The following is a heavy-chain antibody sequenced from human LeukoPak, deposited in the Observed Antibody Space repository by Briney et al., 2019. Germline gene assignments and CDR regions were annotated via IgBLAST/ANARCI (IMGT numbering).Heavy chain of an antibody. J-gene: IGHJ4*02. CDR1: GGSFSGYY. V-gene: IGHV4-34*01. D-gene: IGHD1-26*01. Sequence: PSETLSLTCAVYGGSFSGYYYSWIRQPPGEGLEWIGEINHGGDTNYNPSLKSRVTLSVDTSKNQFSLKLSSVTAADTAVYYCARDREVGATGYYFDYWGQGTLVTVSS. CDR3: ARDREVGATGYYFDY. CDR2: INHGGDT.